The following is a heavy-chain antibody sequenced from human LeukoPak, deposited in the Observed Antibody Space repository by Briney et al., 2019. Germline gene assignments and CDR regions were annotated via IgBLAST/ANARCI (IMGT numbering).Heavy chain of an antibody. CDR3: ARRKMGWFDP. D-gene: IGHD2-8*01. V-gene: IGHV4-4*02. Sequence: PSGTLSLTCAVSGGSISSSNWWSWVRQPPGKGLEWIGEINHSGSTNYNPSLKSRVTISVDTSKNQFSLKLSSVTAADTAVYYCARRKMGWFDPWGQGTLVTVSS. J-gene: IGHJ5*02. CDR2: INHSGST. CDR1: GGSISSSNW.